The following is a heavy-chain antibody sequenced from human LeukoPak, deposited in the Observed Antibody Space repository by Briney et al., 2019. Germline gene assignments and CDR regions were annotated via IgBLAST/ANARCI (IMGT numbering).Heavy chain of an antibody. Sequence: GGSLRLSCAGSGFTFSSFWMSWVRQAPGKGLEWVANIRQDGSEIYYVDSVMGRFAISRDNAQNSLYLQMNSLRAEDTALYYCAKDPDYDVLTGTSFDYWGQGALVTVSS. J-gene: IGHJ4*02. CDR1: GFTFSSFW. CDR2: IRQDGSEI. V-gene: IGHV3-7*03. CDR3: AKDPDYDVLTGTSFDY. D-gene: IGHD3-9*01.